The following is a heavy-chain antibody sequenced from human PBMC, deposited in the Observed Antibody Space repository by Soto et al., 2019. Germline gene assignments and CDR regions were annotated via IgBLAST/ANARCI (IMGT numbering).Heavy chain of an antibody. D-gene: IGHD3-3*01. CDR3: AKDLRPDGRYDLDY. Sequence: GGSLRLSCAASGFTFSSYFMSWVRQAPGEGLEWVATIKQGGSERSYVDSVKGRFTISRDNSKNTLYLQMTSLRVEDTATYFCAKDLRPDGRYDLDYWGQGTLVTVSS. CDR1: GFTFSSYF. J-gene: IGHJ4*02. CDR2: IKQGGSER. V-gene: IGHV3-7*03.